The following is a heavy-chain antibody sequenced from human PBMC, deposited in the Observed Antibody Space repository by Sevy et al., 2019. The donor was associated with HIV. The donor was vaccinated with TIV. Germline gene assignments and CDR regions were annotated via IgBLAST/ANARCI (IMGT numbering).Heavy chain of an antibody. CDR3: ARGISSSLRSYYYYYIDV. V-gene: IGHV4-4*07. D-gene: IGHD2-2*01. J-gene: IGHJ6*03. Sequence: SETLSLTCTVSGASITSYYWSWIRQPAGKGLEWIGRIHGSGSTNCDPSLKSRVTMSIDTSKNQFSLTLSSVTAADTAVYYCARGISSSLRSYYYYYIDVWGKGTTVTVSS. CDR1: GASITSYY. CDR2: IHGSGST.